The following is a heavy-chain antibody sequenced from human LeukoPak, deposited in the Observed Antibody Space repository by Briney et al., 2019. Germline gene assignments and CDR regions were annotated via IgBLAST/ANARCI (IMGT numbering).Heavy chain of an antibody. V-gene: IGHV3-74*01. CDR2: INSDESTT. CDR3: ARSDWFDP. CDR1: GFTFSSYS. Sequence: PGGSLRLSCAASGFTFSSYSVNWVRQAPGKGLVWVSRINSDESTTVYADSVKGRFTISRDNAKNTLYLQMNSLTAEDTAVYYCARSDWFDPWGQGTLVTVSS. J-gene: IGHJ5*02.